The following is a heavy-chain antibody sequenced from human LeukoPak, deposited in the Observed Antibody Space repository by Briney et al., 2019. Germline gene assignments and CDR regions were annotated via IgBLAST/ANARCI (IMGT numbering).Heavy chain of an antibody. Sequence: GGSLRLSCAAPGFTFSSYSMNWVRQAPGKGPEWVSSISSSSSYIYYADSVKGRFTISRDNAKNSLYLQMNSLRAEDTAVYYCARIAAAGTGPPWGQGTLVTVSS. J-gene: IGHJ5*02. CDR3: ARIAAAGTGPP. V-gene: IGHV3-21*01. D-gene: IGHD6-13*01. CDR1: GFTFSSYS. CDR2: ISSSSSYI.